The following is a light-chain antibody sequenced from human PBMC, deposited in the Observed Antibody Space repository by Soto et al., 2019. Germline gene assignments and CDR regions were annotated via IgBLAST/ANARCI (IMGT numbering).Light chain of an antibody. CDR1: QSVSSW. CDR3: QQYKSYST. V-gene: IGKV1-5*03. Sequence: DIQMTQSPSTLSASVGVRVTITCRASQSVSSWLAWFQQKPGKAPKLLIYKASSLESGVPSRFSGSGSGTEFTLTISSLQPDDFATYYCQQYKSYSTFGQGTKVDI. CDR2: KAS. J-gene: IGKJ1*01.